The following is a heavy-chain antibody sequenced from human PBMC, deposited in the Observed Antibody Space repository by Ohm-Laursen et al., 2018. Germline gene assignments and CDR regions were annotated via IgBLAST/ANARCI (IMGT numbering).Heavy chain of an antibody. CDR2: IYTSGST. J-gene: IGHJ4*02. Sequence: SETLSLTCTVSGGSISSYYWSWIRQPAGKGLEWIGRIYTSGSTNYNPSLKSRVTMSVDTSKNQFSLKLSSVTAADTAVYYCARSFVPNYYDSSGYWSVRFDYWGQGTLVTVSS. D-gene: IGHD3-22*01. V-gene: IGHV4-4*07. CDR1: GGSISSYY. CDR3: ARSFVPNYYDSSGYWSVRFDY.